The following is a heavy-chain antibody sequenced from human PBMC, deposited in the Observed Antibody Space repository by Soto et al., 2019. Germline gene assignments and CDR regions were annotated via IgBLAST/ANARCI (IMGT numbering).Heavy chain of an antibody. Sequence: QVQLVQSGAEVKKPGSSVKVSCKASGGTFSSYAISWVRQAPGQGLEWMGGIIPIFGTANYARKFQGRVTMTADESTSTAYMELSSLRSEDTAVYYCARVRVRFLEWLGSEGWGQGTLVTVSS. CDR1: GGTFSSYA. D-gene: IGHD3-3*01. V-gene: IGHV1-69*12. J-gene: IGHJ4*02. CDR2: IIPIFGTA. CDR3: ARVRVRFLEWLGSEG.